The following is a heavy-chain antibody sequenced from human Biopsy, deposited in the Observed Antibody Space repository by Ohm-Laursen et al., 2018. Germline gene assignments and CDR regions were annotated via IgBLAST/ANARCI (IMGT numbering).Heavy chain of an antibody. CDR1: GYTFNTYD. Sequence: SVKVSCKASGYTFNTYDINWVRQAAGQGPEWMGWMNPNSGNTGFAQKFQGRITMTRSTSITTAYMELTNLRSEDTAVYYCAREGAFGDTDAYYGLDVWGLGTTVTVSS. CDR3: AREGAFGDTDAYYGLDV. D-gene: IGHD3-16*01. V-gene: IGHV1-8*01. CDR2: MNPNSGNT. J-gene: IGHJ6*02.